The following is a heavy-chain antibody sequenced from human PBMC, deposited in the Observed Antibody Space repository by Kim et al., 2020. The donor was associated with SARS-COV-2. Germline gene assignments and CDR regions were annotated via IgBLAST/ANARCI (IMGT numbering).Heavy chain of an antibody. J-gene: IGHJ4*02. CDR3: AKGTVVPAAMFFDY. V-gene: IGHV3-30*18. CDR2: ISYDGSNK. Sequence: GGSLRLSCAASGFTFSSYGMHWVRQAPGKGLEWVAVISYDGSNKYYADSVKGRFTISRDNSKNTLYLQMNSLRAEDTAVYYCAKGTVVPAAMFFDYWGQGTLVTVSS. CDR1: GFTFSSYG. D-gene: IGHD2-2*01.